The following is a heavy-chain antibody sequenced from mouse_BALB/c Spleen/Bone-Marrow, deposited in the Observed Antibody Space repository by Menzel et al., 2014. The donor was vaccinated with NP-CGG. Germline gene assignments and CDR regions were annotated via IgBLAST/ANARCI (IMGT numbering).Heavy chain of an antibody. CDR3: ARRGPGFDY. V-gene: IGHV1-80*01. D-gene: IGHD3-3*01. CDR1: GYVFSTYW. CDR2: IYPGDGDT. J-gene: IGHJ2*01. Sequence: QVQLQQPGAELVRPGSSVKISCKASGYVFSTYWMNWVKQRPGQGLEWIGQIYPGDGDTNYNGKFEGKATLTADKSSSTAYMQLSSLTSEDSAVYFCARRGPGFDYWGQGTTLTVSS.